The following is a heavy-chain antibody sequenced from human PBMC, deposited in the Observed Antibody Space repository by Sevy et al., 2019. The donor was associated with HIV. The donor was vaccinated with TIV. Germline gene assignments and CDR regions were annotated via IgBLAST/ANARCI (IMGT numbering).Heavy chain of an antibody. D-gene: IGHD2-2*02. CDR2: INPNSDVT. CDR1: GYRFTDYY. CDR3: ARDHEFCSTTTYYSGLDH. Sequence: ASVKVSCETSGYRFTDYYIHWVRQAPGQGLEWMGWINPNSDVTKSAKKFQDRVIMTKDTSISTVYMELRGLTFDDSAVYYCARDHEFCSTTTYYSGLDHWGHGSLVTVSS. J-gene: IGHJ4*01. V-gene: IGHV1-2*02.